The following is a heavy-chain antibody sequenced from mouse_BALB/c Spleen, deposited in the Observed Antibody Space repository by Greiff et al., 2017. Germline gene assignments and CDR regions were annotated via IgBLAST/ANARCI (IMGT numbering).Heavy chain of an antibody. CDR1: GFTFSSYA. V-gene: IGHV5-9-4*01. J-gene: IGHJ3*01. CDR3: ARKAY. Sequence: EVKVEESGGGLVKPGGSLKLSCAASGFTFSSYAMSWVRQSPEKRLEWVAEISSGGSYTYYPDTVTGRFTISRDNAKNTLYLEMSSLRSEDTAMYYCARKAYWGQGTLVTVSA. CDR2: ISSGGSYT.